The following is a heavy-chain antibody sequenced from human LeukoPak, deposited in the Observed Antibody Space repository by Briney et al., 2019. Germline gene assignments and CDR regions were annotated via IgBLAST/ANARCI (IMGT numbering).Heavy chain of an antibody. D-gene: IGHD6-19*01. CDR1: GGTFSSYA. J-gene: IGHJ4*02. Sequence: ASVKVSCKASGGTFSSYAISWVRQAPGQGLEWMGGIIPIFGTANYAQKFQGRVTITADESTSTAYMELSSLRSEDTAVYYCARVGAVAGTGDYWGQGTLVTVSS. CDR3: ARVGAVAGTGDY. V-gene: IGHV1-69*01. CDR2: IIPIFGTA.